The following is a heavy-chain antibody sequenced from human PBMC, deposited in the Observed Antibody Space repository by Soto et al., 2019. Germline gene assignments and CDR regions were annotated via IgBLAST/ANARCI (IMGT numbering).Heavy chain of an antibody. CDR1: GFTFSSYA. J-gene: IGHJ5*02. CDR3: AKDLAARQFGFDP. Sequence: RGSLRLSCAASGFTFSSYAMSWVRQAPGKGLEWVSGISGSGGSTYYADSVKGRFTVSRDNSKNTLYLQMNSLRAEDTAVYYCAKDLAARQFGFDPWGQGTLVTVSS. V-gene: IGHV3-23*01. CDR2: ISGSGGST. D-gene: IGHD6-13*01.